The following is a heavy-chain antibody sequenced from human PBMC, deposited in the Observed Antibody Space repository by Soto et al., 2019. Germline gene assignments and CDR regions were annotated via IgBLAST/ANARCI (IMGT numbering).Heavy chain of an antibody. V-gene: IGHV4-34*01. CDR3: ARGCRFGGSCIFDP. CDR1: GGSFSGYY. Sequence: SETLSLTCAVYGGSFSGYYWSWIRQPPGKGLEWIGEINHSGSTNYNPSLKSRVTISVDTSKNQFSLKLSSVTAADTAVYYCARGCRFGGSCIFDPWGQGNLVTVSS. D-gene: IGHD2-15*01. CDR2: INHSGST. J-gene: IGHJ5*02.